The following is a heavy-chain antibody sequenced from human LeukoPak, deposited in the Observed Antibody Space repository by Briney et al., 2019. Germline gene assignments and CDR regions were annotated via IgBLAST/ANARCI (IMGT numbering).Heavy chain of an antibody. Sequence: SETLSLTCAVSDDSIRSSAYYWGWIRQPPGKGLEWIGSIYYSGSTYYNPSLKSRVTISIDTSKNQFSLKLSSVTAADTAVYYCASEHYGSRSFLGAFDIWGQGTMVTVSS. J-gene: IGHJ3*02. V-gene: IGHV4-39*01. CDR1: DDSIRSSAYY. CDR2: IYYSGST. D-gene: IGHD3-10*01. CDR3: ASEHYGSRSFLGAFDI.